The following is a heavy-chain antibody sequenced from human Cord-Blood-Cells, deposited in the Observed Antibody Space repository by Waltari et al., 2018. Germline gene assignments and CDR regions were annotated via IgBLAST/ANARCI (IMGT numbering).Heavy chain of an antibody. D-gene: IGHD3-3*01. V-gene: IGHV1-69*01. Sequence: VSCKASGGTFSSYAISWVRQAPGQGLEWLGGIIPIFGTANYAQKFQGRVTIPADESTSTAYMELSSLRSEDTAVYYCARDVIGFLEWLAPYYYYGMDVWGQGTTVTVSS. CDR1: GGTFSSYA. J-gene: IGHJ6*02. CDR3: ARDVIGFLEWLAPYYYYGMDV. CDR2: IIPIFGTA.